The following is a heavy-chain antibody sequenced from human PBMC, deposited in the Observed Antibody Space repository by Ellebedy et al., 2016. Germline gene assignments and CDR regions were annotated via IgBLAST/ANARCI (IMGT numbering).Heavy chain of an antibody. CDR3: ARVRITMVRGATADTATLDY. V-gene: IGHV4-34*01. J-gene: IGHJ4*02. CDR1: GGSFSGYY. Sequence: SETLSLTXAVYGGSFSGYYWSWIRQPPGKGLEWIGEINHSGSTNYNPSLKSRVTISVDTSKNQFSLKLSSVTAADTAVYYCARVRITMVRGATADTATLDYWGQGTLVTVSS. D-gene: IGHD3-10*01. CDR2: INHSGST.